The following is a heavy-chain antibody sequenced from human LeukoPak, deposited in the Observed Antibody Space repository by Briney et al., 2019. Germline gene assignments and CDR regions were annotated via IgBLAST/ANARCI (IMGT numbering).Heavy chain of an antibody. D-gene: IGHD1-26*01. Sequence: GRSLRLSCAASGFTFSSYGMHWVRQAPGKGLEWVAVIWYDGSNKYYADSVKGRFTISRDNSKNTLYLQMNSLRAEDTAVYYCAKTYYPRHSDYYYYMDVWGKGTTVTVSS. CDR3: AKTYYPRHSDYYYYMDV. J-gene: IGHJ6*03. CDR1: GFTFSSYG. CDR2: IWYDGSNK. V-gene: IGHV3-33*06.